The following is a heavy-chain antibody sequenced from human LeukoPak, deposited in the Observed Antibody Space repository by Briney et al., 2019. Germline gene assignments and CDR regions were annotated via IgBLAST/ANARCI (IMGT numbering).Heavy chain of an antibody. Sequence: PGGSLRLSCAASGFTFSSYGMHWVRQAPGKGLEWVAFIRYDGSNKYYADSVKGRFTISRDNSKNTLYLQINSLRAEDTAVYYCAREAAAMLHFDCWGQGTLVTVSS. D-gene: IGHD2-2*01. J-gene: IGHJ4*02. V-gene: IGHV3-30*02. CDR1: GFTFSSYG. CDR2: IRYDGSNK. CDR3: AREAAAMLHFDC.